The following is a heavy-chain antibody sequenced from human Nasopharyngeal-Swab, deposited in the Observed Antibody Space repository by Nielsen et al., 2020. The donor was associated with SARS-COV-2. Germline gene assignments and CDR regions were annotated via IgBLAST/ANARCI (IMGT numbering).Heavy chain of an antibody. CDR1: GFTFSSSW. D-gene: IGHD3-22*01. CDR3: AREGLYYYDSSGYYHDAFDI. CDR2: IKQDGSEK. V-gene: IGHV3-7*01. Sequence: GESLKISCAASGFTFSSSWMSWVRQAPGKGPEWVANIKQDGSEKYYVDSVKGRFTISRDNAKNSLYLQMNSLRAEDTAVYYCAREGLYYYDSSGYYHDAFDIWDQGTMVTVSS. J-gene: IGHJ3*02.